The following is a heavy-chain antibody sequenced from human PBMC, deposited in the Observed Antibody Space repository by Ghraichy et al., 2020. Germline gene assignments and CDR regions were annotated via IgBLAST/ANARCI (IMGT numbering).Heavy chain of an antibody. Sequence: ASVKVSCKASGYTFTGYYMHWVRQAPGQGLEWMGWINPNSGGTNYAQKFQGRVTMTRDTSISTAYMELSRLRSDDTAVYYCARYSPIAAAGSGENYFDYWGQGTLVTVSS. CDR1: GYTFTGYY. CDR3: ARYSPIAAAGSGENYFDY. CDR2: INPNSGGT. V-gene: IGHV1-2*02. J-gene: IGHJ4*02. D-gene: IGHD6-13*01.